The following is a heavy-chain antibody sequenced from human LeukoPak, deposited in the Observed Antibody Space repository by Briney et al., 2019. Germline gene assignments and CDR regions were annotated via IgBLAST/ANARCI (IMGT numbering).Heavy chain of an antibody. CDR2: INSKTGGT. D-gene: IGHD2-21*01. CDR1: GYTFSDYY. CDR3: ARSDSPRYYYYYYMDV. J-gene: IGHJ6*03. V-gene: IGHV1-2*02. Sequence: VASVKVSCEASGYTFSDYYIHWVRQAPGQGLQWMAWINSKTGGTNYAQNFQGRVTVSRETSISTAYLELSGLMSDDTAVYYCARSDSPRYYYYYYMDVWGKGTMVTVSS.